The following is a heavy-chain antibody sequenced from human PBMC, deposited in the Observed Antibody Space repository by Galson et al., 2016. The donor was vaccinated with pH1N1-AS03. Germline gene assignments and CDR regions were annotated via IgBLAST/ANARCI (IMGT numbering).Heavy chain of an antibody. D-gene: IGHD5-18*01. Sequence: SLRLSCAASGFIFSNHGMHWARQAPGKGPEFVARISSDGGSTYYADSVKARFTISRDNSKNTLYLQMNNLRAEDTALYYCAVWGYISNTHGLDVWGKGTTVTVSS. CDR3: AVWGYISNTHGLDV. V-gene: IGHV3-64*02. CDR1: GFIFSNHG. J-gene: IGHJ6*04. CDR2: ISSDGGST.